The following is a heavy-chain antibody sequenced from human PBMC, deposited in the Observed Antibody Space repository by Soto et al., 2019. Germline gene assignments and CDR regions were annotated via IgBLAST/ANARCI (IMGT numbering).Heavy chain of an antibody. CDR3: ARRWGGTFDY. CDR2: IYYSGST. D-gene: IGHD3-16*01. CDR1: GGSISSYY. V-gene: IGHV4-59*01. J-gene: IGHJ4*02. Sequence: QVQLQESGPGLVKPSETLSLTCTVSGGSISSYYWSWIRQPPGKGLEWIGYIYYSGSTNYNPSLRRRATISLDTSKYRSPLTRSSVTAADTAGDYCARRWGGTFDYWGQGTLVTVSS.